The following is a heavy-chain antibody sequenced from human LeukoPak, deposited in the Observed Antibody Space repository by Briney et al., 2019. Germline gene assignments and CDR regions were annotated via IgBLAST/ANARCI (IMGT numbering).Heavy chain of an antibody. CDR2: IYYSGST. D-gene: IGHD1-1*01. V-gene: IGHV4-31*03. CDR3: ARDGRYWFDP. CDR1: GGSISSGGYY. Sequence: SETLSLTCTVSGGSISSGGYYWSWIRQHPGKGLEWIGYIYYSGSTYYNPSLKSRVTISVDTSKNQFSLKLSSVTAADTAVYYCARDGRYWFDPWGQGTLVTASS. J-gene: IGHJ5*02.